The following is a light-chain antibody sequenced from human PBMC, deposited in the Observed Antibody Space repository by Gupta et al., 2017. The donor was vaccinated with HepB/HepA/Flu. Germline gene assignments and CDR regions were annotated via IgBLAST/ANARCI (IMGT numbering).Light chain of an antibody. CDR3: SSYTSSSTLV. J-gene: IGLJ1*01. Sequence: QSALTQPASVSGSPGQSITISCTGTSSDVGGYNYVSWYQQHPGKAPKLMIYDVSKRPAGVSNRFSGSKSGNTASLTISGRQAEDEADYYCSSYTSSSTLVFGTGIKVTVL. CDR1: SSDVGGYNY. V-gene: IGLV2-14*03. CDR2: DVS.